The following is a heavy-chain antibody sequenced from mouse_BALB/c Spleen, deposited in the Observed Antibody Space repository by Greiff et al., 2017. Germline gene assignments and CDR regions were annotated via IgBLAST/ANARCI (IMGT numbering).Heavy chain of an antibody. V-gene: IGHV5-17*02. CDR2: ISSGSSTI. CDR1: GFTFSSFG. CDR3: ARPYGSSPYWYFDV. D-gene: IGHD1-1*01. Sequence: EVKVEESGGGLVQPGGSRKLSCAASGFTFSSFGMHWVRQAPEKGLEWVAYISSGSSTIYYADTVKGRFTISRDNPKNTLFLQMTSLRSEDTAMYYCARPYGSSPYWYFDVWGAGTTVTVSS. J-gene: IGHJ1*01.